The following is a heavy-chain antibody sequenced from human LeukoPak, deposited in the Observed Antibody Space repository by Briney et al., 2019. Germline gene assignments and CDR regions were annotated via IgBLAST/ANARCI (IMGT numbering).Heavy chain of an antibody. CDR1: GDSISSSGYY. Sequence: SETLSLTCSVSGDSISSSGYYWDWIRQPPGKGLEWIGSIHHSGNTNYNPSLKSRVTISVDTSRNQFSLNLSSVTAADTAVYYCARRRTLGVRGVCCWFAPWGQGTLVTVSS. CDR3: ARRRTLGVRGVCCWFAP. CDR2: IHHSGNT. J-gene: IGHJ5*02. V-gene: IGHV4-39*07. D-gene: IGHD3-10*02.